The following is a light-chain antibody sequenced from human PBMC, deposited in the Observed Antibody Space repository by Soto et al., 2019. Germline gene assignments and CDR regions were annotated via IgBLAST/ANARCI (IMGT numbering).Light chain of an antibody. CDR1: QTINTW. V-gene: IGKV1-5*03. CDR2: RAS. CDR3: QQYETYSGT. Sequence: DIQMTQSPSTLSASVGDRVTITCRASQTINTWLAWYQQKPGKAPKLLIYRASNLVSGVPSRISGSGSGTEFTLTISSLQPDDFSIYYCQQYETYSGTFGPGTKVDI. J-gene: IGKJ3*01.